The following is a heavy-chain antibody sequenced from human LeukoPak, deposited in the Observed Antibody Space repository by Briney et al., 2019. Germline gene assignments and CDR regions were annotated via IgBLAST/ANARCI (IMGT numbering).Heavy chain of an antibody. J-gene: IGHJ4*02. CDR1: GFTFSSYA. V-gene: IGHV3-23*01. CDR3: AKDLGYSSSWYAQKFDY. D-gene: IGHD6-13*01. Sequence: PGGSLRLSCAATGFTFSSYAMSWVRQAPGKGLEWVSAISGSGGSTYYADSVKGRFTISRDNSKNTLYLQMNSLRAEDTAVYYCAKDLGYSSSWYAQKFDYWGQGTLVTVSS. CDR2: ISGSGGST.